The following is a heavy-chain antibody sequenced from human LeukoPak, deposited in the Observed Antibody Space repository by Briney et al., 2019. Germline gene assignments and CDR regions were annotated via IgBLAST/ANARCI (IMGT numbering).Heavy chain of an antibody. V-gene: IGHV3-23*01. D-gene: IGHD5-12*01. CDR3: AKRMDIVATAKDYFDY. J-gene: IGHJ4*02. Sequence: PGGSLRLSCAASGLTFSSYAMSWVRQAPGKGLEWVSAISGSGGSTYYADSVEGRFTISRDNSKNTLYLQMNSLRAEDTAVYYCAKRMDIVATAKDYFDYWGQGTLVTVSS. CDR2: ISGSGGST. CDR1: GLTFSSYA.